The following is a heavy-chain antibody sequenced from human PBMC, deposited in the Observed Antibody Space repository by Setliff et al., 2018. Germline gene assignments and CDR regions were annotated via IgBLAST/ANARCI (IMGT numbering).Heavy chain of an antibody. CDR1: GGTFSSYV. CDR2: TIPIFGTT. D-gene: IGHD2-8*01. Sequence: GASVKVSCKASGGTFSSYVISWVRPAPGQGLEWMGGTIPIFGTTDYAQKFQGRVTIITDESTNTAYMELSSLRSEDTAVYYCAREGVDARSSTDYRYYMDVWGKGTTVTVSS. V-gene: IGHV1-69*05. CDR3: AREGVDARSSTDYRYYMDV. J-gene: IGHJ6*03.